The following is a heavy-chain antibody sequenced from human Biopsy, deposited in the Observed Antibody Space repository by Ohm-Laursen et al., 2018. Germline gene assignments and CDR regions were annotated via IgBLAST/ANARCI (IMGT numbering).Heavy chain of an antibody. CDR2: IYYSGST. J-gene: IGHJ4*02. D-gene: IGHD1-26*01. CDR1: GGSIGSFF. CDR3: ARVGAGAPSIDYFDY. V-gene: IGHV4-59*01. Sequence: SGTLSLTCTVSGGSIGSFFWSWIRQSPGKGLEWIGYIYYSGSTNYNPSLRSRVTISVDRSKNQFSLELSSVTAADTAVYYGARVGAGAPSIDYFDYWGQGALVTVPS.